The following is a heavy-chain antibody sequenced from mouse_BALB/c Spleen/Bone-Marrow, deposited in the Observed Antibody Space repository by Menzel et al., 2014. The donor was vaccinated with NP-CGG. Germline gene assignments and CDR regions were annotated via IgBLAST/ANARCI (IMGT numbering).Heavy chain of an antibody. CDR1: GYTFTSSW. Sequence: QVQLQQSGSVLVRPGASVKLSCKASGYTFTSSWMHWAKQRPGQGLEWIREIHPNTDNTNYDEKFKGKATLTVDTSSSTAYVDLSSLTSEDSAVYYCARHHRYAYYFDYWGQGTTLTVSS. V-gene: IGHV1S130*01. CDR2: IHPNTDNT. J-gene: IGHJ2*01. CDR3: ARHHRYAYYFDY. D-gene: IGHD2-14*01.